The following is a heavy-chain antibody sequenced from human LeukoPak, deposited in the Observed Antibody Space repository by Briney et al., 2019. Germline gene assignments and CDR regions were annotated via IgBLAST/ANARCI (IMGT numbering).Heavy chain of an antibody. CDR3: ARGEGGSSPWDDY. CDR2: INHSGST. J-gene: IGHJ4*02. D-gene: IGHD6-6*01. Sequence: SETLSLTCAVYGGSFSGYYWSWIRQPPGKGLEWIGEINHSGSTNYNPSLKSRVTISVDTSKNQFSRKLSSVTAADTAVYYCARGEGGSSPWDDYWGQGTLVTVSS. V-gene: IGHV4-34*01. CDR1: GGSFSGYY.